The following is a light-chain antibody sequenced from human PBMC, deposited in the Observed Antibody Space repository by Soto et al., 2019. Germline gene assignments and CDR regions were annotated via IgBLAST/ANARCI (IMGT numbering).Light chain of an antibody. CDR3: QQLNSYPRA. CDR2: AAS. J-gene: IGKJ4*01. V-gene: IGKV1-9*01. Sequence: DIQLTQSPSFLSASVGDRVTITCRASEGISSYLAWYQQKPGKAPKLLIYAASTLQSGVPSRFSGSGSGTEFTLTISSLQPEDSATYHCQQLNSYPRAFGGGTKVEIK. CDR1: EGISSY.